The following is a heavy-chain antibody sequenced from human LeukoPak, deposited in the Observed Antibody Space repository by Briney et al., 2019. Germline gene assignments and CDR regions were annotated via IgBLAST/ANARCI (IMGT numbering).Heavy chain of an antibody. D-gene: IGHD2-21*02. CDR2: ITPIFRTP. CDR3: ARGWLAETTVVTPYNY. J-gene: IGHJ4*02. Sequence: ASVKVSCKASGGTFSSTTINWVRQAPGQGLEWMGGITPIFRTPNYAQKFQGRVTITAVESMSTAYMELSSLRSEDTAVYYCARGWLAETTVVTPYNYWGQGTLVAVSS. V-gene: IGHV1-69*13. CDR1: GGTFSSTT.